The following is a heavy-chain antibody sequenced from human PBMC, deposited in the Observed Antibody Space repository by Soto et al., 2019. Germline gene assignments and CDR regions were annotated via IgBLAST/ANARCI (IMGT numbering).Heavy chain of an antibody. CDR3: AADMGGYIYGLGRS. D-gene: IGHD5-18*01. Sequence: QVQLVQSGPEVKKPGTSVKVSCKASGFTFSSSAVYWVRQARGHRLEWIGWIDVGSANANYAQMLKESVTIGRDMTTSTANMELGSLRPEDTGVCYCAADMGGYIYGLGRSWGQGSLVNVSS. V-gene: IGHV1-58*01. J-gene: IGHJ5*02. CDR2: IDVGSANA. CDR1: GFTFSSSA.